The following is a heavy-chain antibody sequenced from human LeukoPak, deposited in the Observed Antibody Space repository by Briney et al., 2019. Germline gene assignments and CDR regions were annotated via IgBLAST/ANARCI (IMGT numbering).Heavy chain of an antibody. CDR2: ISSASSYI. Sequence: GGCVRLSCAASGRTFSGYSMNWVRQAPGKGLEWVASISSASSYIYYADSVKGRFTISRENAKNSLYLQMNSLRAEDTAVYYCARETYYYDTQAFDIWGQGTMDTVSS. J-gene: IGHJ3*02. D-gene: IGHD3-22*01. V-gene: IGHV3-21*01. CDR1: GRTFSGYS. CDR3: ARETYYYDTQAFDI.